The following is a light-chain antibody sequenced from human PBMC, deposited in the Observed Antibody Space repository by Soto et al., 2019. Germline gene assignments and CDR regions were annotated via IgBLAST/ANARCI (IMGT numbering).Light chain of an antibody. CDR2: GDS. CDR3: QYYDSTLDARYV. V-gene: IGLV1-40*01. Sequence: QSVLTQPPSVSGAPGQRVTISCTGSGSNIGAGYDVHWYQHRPGTAPKLLAFGDSHRPSGVPDRFSGSKSGTSASLAITGLQAEDEGDYYCQYYDSTLDARYVFGTGTKLTVL. CDR1: GSNIGAGYD. J-gene: IGLJ1*01.